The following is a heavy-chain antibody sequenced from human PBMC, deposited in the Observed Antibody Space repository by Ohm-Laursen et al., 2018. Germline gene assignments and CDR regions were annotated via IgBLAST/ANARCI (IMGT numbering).Heavy chain of an antibody. CDR1: GYTFTDYY. CDR3: ATSGFDY. J-gene: IGHJ4*02. D-gene: IGHD3-10*01. V-gene: IGHV1-2*02. Sequence: ASVKVSCKASGYTFTDYYMHWVRQAPGQGLEWMGWISPNSGGTNYAQKFQGRVTVTRDTSISTAYMELSSLRSEDTAVYYCATSGFDYWGQGTLVTVSS. CDR2: ISPNSGGT.